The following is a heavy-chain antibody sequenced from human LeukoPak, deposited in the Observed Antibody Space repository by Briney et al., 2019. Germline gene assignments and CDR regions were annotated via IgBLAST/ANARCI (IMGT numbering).Heavy chain of an antibody. CDR1: GYSISSGYY. V-gene: IGHV4-38-2*02. CDR2: ISHSGST. CDR3: AGSGSPYYFDY. J-gene: IGHJ4*02. Sequence: PSETLSLTCTVSGYSISSGYYWGWIRQPPGKGLEWIGSISHSGSTNYNPSLKSRVTISVDTSKNQFSLKLSSVTAADTAVYYCAGSGSPYYFDYWGQGTLVTVSS. D-gene: IGHD3-10*01.